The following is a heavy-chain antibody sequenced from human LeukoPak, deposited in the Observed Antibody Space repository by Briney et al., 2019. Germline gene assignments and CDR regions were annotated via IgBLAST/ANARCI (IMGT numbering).Heavy chain of an antibody. V-gene: IGHV4-39*01. J-gene: IGHJ3*02. CDR3: ARHRRLAGMNAFDI. CDR1: GGSISSSSYY. Sequence: SETLSLTCTVSGGSISSSSYYWGWIRQPPGKGLEWIGSIYYSGSTYYNPSLKSRVTISVDTSKNQFSLKLSSVTAADTAVYYCARHRRLAGMNAFDIWGQGTMVTVSS. D-gene: IGHD6-19*01. CDR2: IYYSGST.